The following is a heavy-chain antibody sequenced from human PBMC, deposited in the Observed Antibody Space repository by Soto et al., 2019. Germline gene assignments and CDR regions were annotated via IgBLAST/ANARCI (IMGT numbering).Heavy chain of an antibody. CDR3: ESDPYYYASYY. CDR2: ISSDSATI. J-gene: IGHJ4*02. V-gene: IGHV3-11*01. Sequence: GGSLRLSCAAAGFTFSDHYMTWIRQSPGKGLEWVSYISSDSATIYYTDSVQGRFTVSRDNAKNSVYLQMNSLRAEDTAVYYCESDPYYYASYYWGQGTLVTASS. CDR1: GFTFSDHY. D-gene: IGHD3-10*01.